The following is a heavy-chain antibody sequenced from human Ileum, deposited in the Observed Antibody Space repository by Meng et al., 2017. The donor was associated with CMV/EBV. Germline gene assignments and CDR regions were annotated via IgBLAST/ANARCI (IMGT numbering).Heavy chain of an antibody. Sequence: SCKASGYIFTNYGINWVRQAPGQGLEWMGRINTDTAKLNYAQKFQGRVTMTTDVSTNTAYMDLRSLTSDDTAVYYCAREASGWYEDYWGQGTLVTVSS. V-gene: IGHV1-18*01. CDR3: AREASGWYEDY. CDR1: GYIFTNYG. D-gene: IGHD6-19*01. CDR2: INTDTAKL. J-gene: IGHJ4*02.